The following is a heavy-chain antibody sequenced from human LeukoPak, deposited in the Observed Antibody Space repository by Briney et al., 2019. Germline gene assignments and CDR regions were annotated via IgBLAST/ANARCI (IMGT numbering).Heavy chain of an antibody. CDR3: ARVAGDGYVAFDI. CDR1: GFTFSGYE. D-gene: IGHD5-24*01. Sequence: PGGSLRVSCAASGFTFSGYEMSWVRQAPGKGLAWVSYISSSGSSIYYADSLKGRFTISRDNAKNSLYLQMNSLRAEDTAVYYCARVAGDGYVAFDIWGQGTMVTVSS. V-gene: IGHV3-48*03. J-gene: IGHJ3*02. CDR2: ISSSGSSI.